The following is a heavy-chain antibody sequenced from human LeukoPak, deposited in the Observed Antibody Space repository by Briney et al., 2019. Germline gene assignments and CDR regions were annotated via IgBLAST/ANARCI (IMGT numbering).Heavy chain of an antibody. CDR1: GFTFSSYA. J-gene: IGHJ4*02. D-gene: IGHD5-18*01. CDR3: ARVDTAMVYYAFDY. Sequence: PGGSLRLSCAASGFTFSSYAMHWVRQAPGKGLEWVAVISYDESNKYYADSVKGRFTISRDNSKNTLYLQMNSLRAEDTAVYYCARVDTAMVYYAFDYWGQGTLVTVSS. CDR2: ISYDESNK. V-gene: IGHV3-30-3*01.